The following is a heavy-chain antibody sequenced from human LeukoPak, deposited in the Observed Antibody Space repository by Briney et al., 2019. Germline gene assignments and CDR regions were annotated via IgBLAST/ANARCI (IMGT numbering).Heavy chain of an antibody. Sequence: GASVKVSCKASGYTFTGYYMHWVRQAPGQGLEWMGWINPNSGGTNYAQKFQGRVTMTRDTSISTAYMELSRLRSDDTAVYYCARVLGSPYGLRPYYYYYMDVWGKGTTVTVSS. CDR1: GYTFTGYY. CDR2: INPNSGGT. CDR3: ARVLGSPYGLRPYYYYYMDV. D-gene: IGHD5/OR15-5a*01. J-gene: IGHJ6*03. V-gene: IGHV1-2*02.